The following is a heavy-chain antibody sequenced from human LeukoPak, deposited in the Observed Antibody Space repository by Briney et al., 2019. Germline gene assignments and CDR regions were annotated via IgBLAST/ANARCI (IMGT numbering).Heavy chain of an antibody. CDR1: GFIFSNSA. D-gene: IGHD6-19*01. Sequence: GGSLRLSCAPSGFIFSNSAMNWVRQAPGKGLEWVSSINNDGSYIYYAGSVKGRFTISRDNSKNTLYLQMNSLRAEDTAVYYCARDSQGIAVAGYNWFDPWGQGTLVTVSS. J-gene: IGHJ5*02. CDR2: INNDGSYI. V-gene: IGHV3-21*01. CDR3: ARDSQGIAVAGYNWFDP.